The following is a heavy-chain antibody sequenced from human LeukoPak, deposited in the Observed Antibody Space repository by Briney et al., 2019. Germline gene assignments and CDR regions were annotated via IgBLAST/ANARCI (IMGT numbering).Heavy chain of an antibody. V-gene: IGHV3-48*04. Sequence: GSLRLSCAASGFTFSSCGMSWIRQAPGKGLEWVSSISGGSRTINYADSVKGRFTTSRDNAKNSLFLQVNSLRAEDTAVYYCARAGQSDYWGQGTLVTVSS. J-gene: IGHJ4*02. CDR2: ISGGSRTI. CDR1: GFTFSSCG. CDR3: ARAGQSDY.